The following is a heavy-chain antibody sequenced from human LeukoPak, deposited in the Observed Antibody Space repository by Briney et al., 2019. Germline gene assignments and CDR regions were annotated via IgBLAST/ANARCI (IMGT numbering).Heavy chain of an antibody. CDR1: GFTFRNYA. D-gene: IGHD3-10*01. V-gene: IGHV3-23*01. CDR3: AREGMVRAIDY. CDR2: ISGSGGST. Sequence: GGSLRLSCAASGFTFRNYAMSWVRQAPGKGLEWVLGISGSGGSTYYADSVKGRFTISRDNSKNTLYMQMNSLRDEDTATYYCAREGMVRAIDYWGQGTLVTVSS. J-gene: IGHJ4*02.